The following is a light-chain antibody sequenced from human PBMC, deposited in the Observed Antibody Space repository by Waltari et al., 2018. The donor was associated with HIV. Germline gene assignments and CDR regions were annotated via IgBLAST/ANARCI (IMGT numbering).Light chain of an antibody. V-gene: IGKV2-30*01. CDR1: QSLLSHDGNTY. J-gene: IGKJ4*01. CDR3: MQGTHWPLT. CDR2: KVS. Sequence: DVVMTQSQLSLPVTLGQTASISCRSSQSLLSHDGNTYLKWFHQKPCQDPRRLILKVSSRVSGVPDRFSGSGSDTDFTLKISSVEAEDVGVYYCMQGTHWPLTFGGGTKVEIK.